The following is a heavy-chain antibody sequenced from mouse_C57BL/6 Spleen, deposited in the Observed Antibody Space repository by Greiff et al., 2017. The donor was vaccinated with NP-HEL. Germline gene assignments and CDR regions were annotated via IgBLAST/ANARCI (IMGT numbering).Heavy chain of an antibody. D-gene: IGHD1-1*01. CDR1: GYTFTSYW. J-gene: IGHJ2*01. Sequence: QVQLQQPGAELVRPGSSVTLSCKASGYTFTSYWMHWVKQRPIQGLEWIGNIDPSDSETNYNKKFKDKATLTVDQSSSTAYMQLSSLTSEDSAVYCITRDITTVVCDYWGQGTTLTVSS. V-gene: IGHV1-52*01. CDR2: IDPSDSET. CDR3: TRDITTVVCDY.